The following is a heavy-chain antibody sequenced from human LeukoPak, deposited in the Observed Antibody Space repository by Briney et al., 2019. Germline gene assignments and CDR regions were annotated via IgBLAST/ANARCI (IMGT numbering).Heavy chain of an antibody. CDR1: GFTFSSYA. Sequence: GGSQRLSCAASGFTFSSYAMSWVRQAPGKGLEWVSAISGSGGSTYYADSVKGRFTISRDNSKNTLYLQMNSLRAEDTAVYYCAKVGYYDSSGYPCDAFDIWGQGTMVTVSS. D-gene: IGHD3-22*01. J-gene: IGHJ3*02. CDR3: AKVGYYDSSGYPCDAFDI. CDR2: ISGSGGST. V-gene: IGHV3-23*01.